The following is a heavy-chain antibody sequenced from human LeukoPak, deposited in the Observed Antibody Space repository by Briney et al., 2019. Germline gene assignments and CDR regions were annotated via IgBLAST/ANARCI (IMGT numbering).Heavy chain of an antibody. CDR1: GGSISSYY. V-gene: IGHV4-59*01. Sequence: PSETLSLTCTVSGGSISSYYWSWIRQPPGKGLEWIGYIYYSGSTNYNPSLKSRVTISVDTSKNQFSLKLSSVTAADTAVYYCARVYEGYYDFWSGYNYMDVWGKGTTVTVSS. D-gene: IGHD3-3*01. CDR2: IYYSGST. CDR3: ARVYEGYYDFWSGYNYMDV. J-gene: IGHJ6*03.